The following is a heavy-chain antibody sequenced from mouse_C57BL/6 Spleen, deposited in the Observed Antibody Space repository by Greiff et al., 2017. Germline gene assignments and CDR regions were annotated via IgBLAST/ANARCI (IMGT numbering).Heavy chain of an antibody. CDR3: ASDGYYGSSGYFDY. J-gene: IGHJ2*01. CDR2: IYPGSGNT. D-gene: IGHD1-1*01. V-gene: IGHV1-76*01. Sequence: QVTLKVSGAELVRPGASVKLSCKASGYTFTDYYINWVKQRPGQGLEWIARIYPGSGNTYYNEKFKGKATLTAEKSSSTAYMQLSSLTSEDSAVYFCASDGYYGSSGYFDYWGQGTTRTVSS. CDR1: GYTFTDYY.